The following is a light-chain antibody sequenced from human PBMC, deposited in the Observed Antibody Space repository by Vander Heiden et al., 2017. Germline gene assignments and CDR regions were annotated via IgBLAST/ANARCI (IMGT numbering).Light chain of an antibody. Sequence: SYVLTQPPSVSVAPGQTARISCGGNNIGRKRVEWYQQRRGRAPVLVVYDDSDRPSGSPERFSGSNSGNTATLTISRVEAGDEADYYCQVWDSSRGGVFGGGTKLTVL. V-gene: IGLV3-21*02. CDR1: NIGRKR. CDR2: DDS. J-gene: IGLJ3*02. CDR3: QVWDSSRGGV.